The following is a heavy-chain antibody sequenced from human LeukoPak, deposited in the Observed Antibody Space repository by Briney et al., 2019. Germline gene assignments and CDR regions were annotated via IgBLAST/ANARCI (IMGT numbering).Heavy chain of an antibody. V-gene: IGHV3-73*01. Sequence: GGSLRLSCAASGFTFSGSTMHWLRQAPGKGPEWVARIRNKANNYATAYAPSVTGRFTISRDDPMSTTYLQMNSLRAEDTAVYYCAGPMGPTAIFGFDYWGQGTLVTVSS. CDR2: IRNKANNYAT. CDR3: AGPMGPTAIFGFDY. CDR1: GFTFSGST. D-gene: IGHD2-2*01. J-gene: IGHJ4*02.